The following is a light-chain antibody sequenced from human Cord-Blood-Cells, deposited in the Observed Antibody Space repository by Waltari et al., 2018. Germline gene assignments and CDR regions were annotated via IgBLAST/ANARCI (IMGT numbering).Light chain of an antibody. J-gene: IGKJ2*01. Sequence: DIVMTQSPDALAVSLGARTTINCKSRQSVLYSSNNKNYLAWYQQKPGQPPKLLIYWASTRESGVPDRFSGSGSGTDFTLTISSLQAEDVAVYYCQQYYSTPHTFGQGTKLEIK. CDR2: WAS. CDR1: QSVLYSSNNKNY. V-gene: IGKV4-1*01. CDR3: QQYYSTPHT.